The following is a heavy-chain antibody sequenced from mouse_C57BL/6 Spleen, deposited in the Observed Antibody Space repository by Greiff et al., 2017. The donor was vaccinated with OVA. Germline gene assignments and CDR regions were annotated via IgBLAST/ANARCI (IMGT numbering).Heavy chain of an antibody. D-gene: IGHD3-2*02. CDR3: ARPPGKTAQDYFDY. CDR1: GYTFTSYW. V-gene: IGHV1-64*01. J-gene: IGHJ2*01. CDR2: IHPNSGST. Sequence: QVQLQQPGAELVKPGASVKLSCKASGYTFTSYWMHWVKQRPGQGLEWIGMIHPNSGSTNYNEKFKSKATLTVDKSSSTAYLQLSSLTSSAPAVYYCARPPGKTAQDYFDYWGQGTTLTVSS.